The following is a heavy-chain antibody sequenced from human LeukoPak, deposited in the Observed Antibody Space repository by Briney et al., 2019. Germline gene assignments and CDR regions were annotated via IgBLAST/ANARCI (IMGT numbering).Heavy chain of an antibody. D-gene: IGHD3-10*01. Sequence: ASVKVSCKASGYTFTGYYMHWVRQAPGQGLEWMGWINPNSGGTNYAQKFQGRVTMTRDTSISTAYMGLSRLRSDDTAVYYCARDLTPVLLWFGGKFNWFDPWGQGTLVTVSS. CDR1: GYTFTGYY. CDR2: INPNSGGT. J-gene: IGHJ5*02. CDR3: ARDLTPVLLWFGGKFNWFDP. V-gene: IGHV1-2*02.